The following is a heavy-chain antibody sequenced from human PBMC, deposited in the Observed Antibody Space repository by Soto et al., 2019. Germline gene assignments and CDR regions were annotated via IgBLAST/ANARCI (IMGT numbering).Heavy chain of an antibody. D-gene: IGHD3-3*01. Sequence: SAQVPCKASRGTYSSYAISWVRQAPGHGLEWMGGNIPTFGTANYAQKFQGRVTITADESTSTAYMELSSLRSEDTAVYYCARALPYYDIWIGYYQVNWFDPWGQGTLVTVS. J-gene: IGHJ5*02. CDR3: ARALPYYDIWIGYYQVNWFDP. CDR2: NIPTFGTA. CDR1: RGTYSSYA. V-gene: IGHV1-69*13.